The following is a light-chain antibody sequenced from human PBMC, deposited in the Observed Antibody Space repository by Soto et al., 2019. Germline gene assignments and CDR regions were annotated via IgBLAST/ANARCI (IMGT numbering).Light chain of an antibody. CDR1: SGDIGDYNY. CDR2: DVS. CDR3: CSYTRSGTLI. V-gene: IGLV2-14*01. J-gene: IGLJ1*01. Sequence: QSALTQPASVSGSPGQSIPISCVGTSGDIGDYNYVSWYQQHPGKVPKVIIYDVSNRPSGVSYRFSGTKSGNTASLTASGLQAEDEADYYCCSYTRSGTLIFGTG.